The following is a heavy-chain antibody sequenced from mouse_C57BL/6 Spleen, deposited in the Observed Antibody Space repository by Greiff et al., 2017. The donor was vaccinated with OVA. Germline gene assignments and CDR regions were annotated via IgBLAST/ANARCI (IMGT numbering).Heavy chain of an antibody. CDR3: ARKGSRQPLDY. D-gene: IGHD3-2*01. CDR2: IDPSDSYT. Sequence: LVESGAELVMPGASVKLSCKASGYTFTSYWMHWVKQRPGQGLEWIGEIDPSDSYTNYNQKFKGKSTLTVDKSSSTAYMQLSSLTSEDSAVYYCARKGSRQPLDYWGQGTTLTVSS. J-gene: IGHJ2*01. V-gene: IGHV1-69*01. CDR1: GYTFTSYW.